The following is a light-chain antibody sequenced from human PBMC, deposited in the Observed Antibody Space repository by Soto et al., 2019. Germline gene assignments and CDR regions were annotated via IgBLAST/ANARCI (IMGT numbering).Light chain of an antibody. CDR1: QSISSSF. CDR3: QQYDNSPIT. J-gene: IGKJ5*01. CDR2: GAS. Sequence: NVFSQSPGILSLSTGERAWLSCGASQSISSSFLAWYQQKPGQAPRLLIYGASSRATGIPDRFSGTGSETDFTLTISRLEPEDFAVYYCQQYDNSPITFGQGTRLEIK. V-gene: IGKV3-20*01.